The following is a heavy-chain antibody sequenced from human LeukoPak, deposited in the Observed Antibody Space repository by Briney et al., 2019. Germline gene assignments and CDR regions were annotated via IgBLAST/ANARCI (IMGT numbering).Heavy chain of an antibody. Sequence: GGSLRLSCAASGFSVGTNYMTWVRQAPGKGLQWVSVIYSGDNTYYADSVKGRFTISRDTPKNTLYLQMNSLRAEDTAVYYCARDTGSGYCTGGRCRGAFDIWGQGTKVTVSS. CDR2: IYSGDNT. D-gene: IGHD2-15*01. V-gene: IGHV3-53*01. CDR3: ARDTGSGYCTGGRCRGAFDI. J-gene: IGHJ3*02. CDR1: GFSVGTNY.